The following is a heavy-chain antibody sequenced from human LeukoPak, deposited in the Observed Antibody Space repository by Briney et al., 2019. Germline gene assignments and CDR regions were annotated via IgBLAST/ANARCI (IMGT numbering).Heavy chain of an antibody. CDR1: GYTFTNFD. V-gene: IGHV1-8*02. D-gene: IGHD4-11*01. Sequence: EASVKVSCKASGYTFTNFDINWVRQATGQGLEWMGWMNPNTGNAGYAQTFQDRVTITWDASISTAYMDLSSLRSEDTAVYYCGRVRYSNSYDYWGQATLVSVYS. CDR2: MNPNTGNA. CDR3: GRVRYSNSYDY. J-gene: IGHJ4*02.